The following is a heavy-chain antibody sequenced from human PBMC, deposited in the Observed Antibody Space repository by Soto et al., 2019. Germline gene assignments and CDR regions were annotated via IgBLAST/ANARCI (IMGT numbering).Heavy chain of an antibody. CDR1: GASIGRGGYY. V-gene: IGHV4-31*03. J-gene: IGHJ4*02. CDR2: IHFSGET. CDR3: ARDQGGDLDY. D-gene: IGHD2-21*01. Sequence: QVQLQESGTGLMKPSQTLSLTCTVSGASIGRGGYYWTWIRQHPGKTLEWMGHIHFSGETNYNPSLRGRLTISLDTSTNQLSLNLTAVTAVDTAMYYCARDQGGDLDYWGQGTLVTVSS.